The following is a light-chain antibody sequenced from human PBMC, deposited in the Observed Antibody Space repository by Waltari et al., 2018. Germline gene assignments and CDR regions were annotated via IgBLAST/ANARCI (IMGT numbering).Light chain of an antibody. V-gene: IGLV2-14*01. CDR2: DVS. CDR3: SSYTSSTTGI. CDR1: IRDIGPYGS. J-gene: IGLJ2*01. Sequence: SPLTQPDSVSGSPGQSLTLSFPGLIRDIGPYGSFPWYQQHPGKAPKVIIYDVSNRPSGVSNRFSGSKSGSSASLTISGLQAEDEADYYCSSYTSSTTGIFGGGTKLTVL.